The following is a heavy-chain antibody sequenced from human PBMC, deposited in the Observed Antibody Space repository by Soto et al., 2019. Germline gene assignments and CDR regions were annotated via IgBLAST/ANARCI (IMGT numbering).Heavy chain of an antibody. CDR2: IYHSGST. CDR1: GGSISSGGYS. V-gene: IGHV4-30-2*01. J-gene: IGHJ5*02. Sequence: SETLSLTCAVSGGSISSGGYSWSWIRQPPGKGLEWIGYIYHSGSTYYNPSLKSRVTISVDRSKNQFSLKLSSVTAADTAAYYCARVPGPWGQATLVTVSS. D-gene: IGHD7-27*01. CDR3: ARVPGP.